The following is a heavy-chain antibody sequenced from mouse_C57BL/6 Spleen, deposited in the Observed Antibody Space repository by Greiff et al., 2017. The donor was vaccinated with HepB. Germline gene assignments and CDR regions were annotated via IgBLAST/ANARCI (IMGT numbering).Heavy chain of an antibody. CDR3: ARDNGSRRGYAMDY. J-gene: IGHJ4*01. V-gene: IGHV3-6*01. D-gene: IGHD1-1*01. Sequence: EVKLMESGPGLVKPSQSLSLTCSVTGYSITSGYYWNWIRQFPGNKLEWMGYISYDGSNNYNPSLKNRISITRDTSKNQFFLKLNSVTTEDTATYYCARDNGSRRGYAMDYWGQGTSVTVSS. CDR1: GYSITSGYY. CDR2: ISYDGSN.